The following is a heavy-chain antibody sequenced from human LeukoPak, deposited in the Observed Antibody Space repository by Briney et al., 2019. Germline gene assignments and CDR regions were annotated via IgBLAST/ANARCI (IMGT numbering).Heavy chain of an antibody. V-gene: IGHV3-11*01. J-gene: IGHJ5*02. CDR2: ISSSGSTI. CDR3: ARETSLASSSWYNWFDP. Sequence: GRSLRLSCAASGFTFSDYYMSWIRQAPGKGLGWVSYISSSGSTIYYADSVKGRFTISRDNAKNSLYLQMNSLRAEDTAVYYCARETSLASSSWYNWFDPWGQGTLVTVSS. D-gene: IGHD6-13*01. CDR1: GFTFSDYY.